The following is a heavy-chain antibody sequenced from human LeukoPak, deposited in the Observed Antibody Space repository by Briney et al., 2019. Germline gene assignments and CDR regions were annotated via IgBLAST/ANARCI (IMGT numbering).Heavy chain of an antibody. V-gene: IGHV1-2*02. CDR1: GYTFTGYY. Sequence: ASVKVSCKASGYTFTGYYMHWVRQAPGQGLEWMGWINPNSGGTNYAQKFQGRVTMTRDTSISTAYMELSRLRSDDTAVYYCARGVVPPYYYYYYYMDVWGKGTTVTISS. J-gene: IGHJ6*03. CDR3: ARGVVPPYYYYYYYMDV. CDR2: INPNSGGT. D-gene: IGHD2-2*01.